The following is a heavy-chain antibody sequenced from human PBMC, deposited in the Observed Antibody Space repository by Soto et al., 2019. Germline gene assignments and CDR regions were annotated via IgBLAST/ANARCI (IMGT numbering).Heavy chain of an antibody. J-gene: IGHJ5*02. CDR2: ISGGGVNT. V-gene: IGHV3-23*01. CDR1: GFTFSNYV. CDR3: AKGLRGSLVFGVFDP. D-gene: IGHD3-3*01. Sequence: PGGSLRLSCVASGFTFSNYVMSWVRQAPGEGLEWVSAISGGGVNTYYADSVKGRFTTSRDNSKNTVYLQMNNLRAEDTAVYSCAKGLRGSLVFGVFDPWGQGTLVTVSS.